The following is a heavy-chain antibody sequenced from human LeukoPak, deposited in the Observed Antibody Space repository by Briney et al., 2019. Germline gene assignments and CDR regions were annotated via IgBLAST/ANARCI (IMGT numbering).Heavy chain of an antibody. Sequence: SETLSLTCTVSGGSISSYYWSWIRQPPGKGLEWIGEINHSGSTNYNPSLKSRVTISVDTSKNQFSLKLSSVTAADTAVYYCARLPRLGRYSYSYWGQGTLVTVSS. CDR3: ARLPRLGRYSYSY. V-gene: IGHV4-34*01. D-gene: IGHD5-18*01. CDR2: INHSGST. CDR1: GGSISSYY. J-gene: IGHJ4*02.